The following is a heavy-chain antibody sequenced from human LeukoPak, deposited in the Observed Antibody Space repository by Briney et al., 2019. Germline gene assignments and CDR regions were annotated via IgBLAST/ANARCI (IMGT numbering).Heavy chain of an antibody. V-gene: IGHV2-5*01. CDR3: AHRHPSRFNWFDP. Sequence: LALIYSNDDNLYSPSLTRRLTITKDTSKNQVVLTMTNMDPVDTATYYCAHRHPSRFNWFDPWGQGTLVTVSS. J-gene: IGHJ5*02. CDR2: IYSNDDN.